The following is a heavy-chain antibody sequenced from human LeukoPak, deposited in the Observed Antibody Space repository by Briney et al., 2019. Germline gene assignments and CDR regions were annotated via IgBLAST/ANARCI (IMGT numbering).Heavy chain of an antibody. CDR2: IYYSGST. Sequence: SETLSLTCTVSGGSISSYYWSWIRQPPGKGLEWIGYIYYSGSTNYKSSLKSRVTISVDTSKNQFSLKLSSVTAADTAVYYCARTMESGWFDPWGQGTLVTVSS. D-gene: IGHD3-3*01. CDR3: ARTMESGWFDP. V-gene: IGHV4-59*01. J-gene: IGHJ5*02. CDR1: GGSISSYY.